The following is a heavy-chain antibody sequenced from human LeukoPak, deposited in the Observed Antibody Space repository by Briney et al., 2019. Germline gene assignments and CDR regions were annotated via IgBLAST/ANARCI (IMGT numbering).Heavy chain of an antibody. J-gene: IGHJ4*02. Sequence: GASVKVSCKASGGTFSSYAISWVRQAPGQGLEWMGRIIPIFGTANYAQKFQGRVTITTDESTSTAYMELSSLRSEDTAVYYCAREDYGDYNGSKGFDYWGQGTLVTVSS. CDR1: GGTFSSYA. D-gene: IGHD4-17*01. CDR3: AREDYGDYNGSKGFDY. V-gene: IGHV1-69*05. CDR2: IIPIFGTA.